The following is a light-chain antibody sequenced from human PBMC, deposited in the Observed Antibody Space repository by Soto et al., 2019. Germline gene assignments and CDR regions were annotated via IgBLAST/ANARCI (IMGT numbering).Light chain of an antibody. CDR3: CSYAGSSTYV. J-gene: IGLJ1*01. CDR2: EVS. V-gene: IGLV2-23*02. CDR1: RSDVGSYNL. Sequence: QSVLTQPASVSGSPGQSITICCTGTRSDVGSYNLVSWYQQHPGKAPKLMIYEVSKRPSGVSNRFSGSKSGNTASLTISGLQAEDEADYYCCSYAGSSTYVFGTGTKVTVL.